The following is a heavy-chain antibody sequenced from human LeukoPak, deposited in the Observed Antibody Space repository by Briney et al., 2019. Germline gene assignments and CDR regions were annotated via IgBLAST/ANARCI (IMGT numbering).Heavy chain of an antibody. Sequence: SETLSLTCAFYGGTFSRYYWSWIRQPPGKGLEWIGEINHSGTTNFNPSLKSRVTISIDTSKNQFSLKLSSVTAADTVVYYCASVGATNQPYYYYGMDVWGQGTTVTVSS. CDR1: GGTFSRYY. V-gene: IGHV4-34*01. D-gene: IGHD1-26*01. J-gene: IGHJ6*02. CDR3: ASVGATNQPYYYYGMDV. CDR2: INHSGTT.